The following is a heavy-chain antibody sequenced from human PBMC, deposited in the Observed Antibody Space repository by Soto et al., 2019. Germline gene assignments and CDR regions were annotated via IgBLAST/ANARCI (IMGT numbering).Heavy chain of an antibody. V-gene: IGHV3-23*01. J-gene: IGHJ6*02. CDR2: ISTSGGST. Sequence: EVQLLESGGGLVQPGGSLRLSCAASGFTFSSYAMNWVRQAPGKGLEWVSSISTSGGSTYYADSVKGRFTISRDNPNNPRYLQMNSLRAEDTAVYYCSLSDRYYGMDVWGLGTTVTVSS. CDR3: SLSDRYYGMDV. CDR1: GFTFSSYA.